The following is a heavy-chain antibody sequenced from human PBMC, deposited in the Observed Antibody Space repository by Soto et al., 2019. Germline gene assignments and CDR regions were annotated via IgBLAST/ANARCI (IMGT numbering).Heavy chain of an antibody. J-gene: IGHJ4*02. CDR3: ASYSGSLVSY. CDR2: IVPMFGTP. D-gene: IGHD3-10*01. V-gene: IGHV1-69*01. CDR1: GGSFRSYA. Sequence: QVQLVQSGAAVKRPGSSVKVSCEVSGGSFRSYAISWVRQAPGQGLAWMGGIVPMFGTPSYSQKFQGTITITADVSTSTASIELSSLSPEDTAVYYCASYSGSLVSYLGQGTLVIVSS.